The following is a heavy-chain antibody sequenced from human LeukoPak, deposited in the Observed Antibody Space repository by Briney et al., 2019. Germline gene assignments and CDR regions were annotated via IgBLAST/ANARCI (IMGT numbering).Heavy chain of an antibody. D-gene: IGHD6-25*01. CDR1: GGTFSSYA. J-gene: IGHJ4*02. CDR3: AREGSRGYYFDY. CDR2: IIPILGIA. V-gene: IGHV1-69*04. Sequence: SVKVSCKASGGTFSSYAISWVRQAPGQGLEWMGRIIPILGIANYAQKFQGRVTITADKSTSTAYMELSSLRSEDTAVYYCAREGSRGYYFDYWGQGTLVTVSS.